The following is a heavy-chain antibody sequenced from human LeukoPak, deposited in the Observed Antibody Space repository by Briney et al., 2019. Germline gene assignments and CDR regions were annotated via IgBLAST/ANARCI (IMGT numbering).Heavy chain of an antibody. CDR3: ARELSRTSCYAY. J-gene: IGHJ4*03. V-gene: IGHV1-18*01. D-gene: IGHD2-2*01. Sequence: AGVKVSCKASGYTFPTYGFSWVRPAPGQGLEWIGWISGCDSNTNYPQSVQCRVTMTTDTATSTAYMELRSLRSDDTAVYYCARELSRTSCYAYWGQGRPVTVSS. CDR1: GYTFPTYG. CDR2: ISGCDSNT.